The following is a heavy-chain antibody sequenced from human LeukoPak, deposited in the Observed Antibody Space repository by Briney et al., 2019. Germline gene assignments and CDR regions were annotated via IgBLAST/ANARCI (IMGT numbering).Heavy chain of an antibody. Sequence: GASVKVSCTASGYTFTSYDINWVRQATGQGLEWMGWLNPNSGNTGYAQKFQGRVTMTRNTSISTAYMELSSLRSEDTAVYYCARSRITMVRGVISGYGYWGQGTLVTVSS. D-gene: IGHD3-10*01. V-gene: IGHV1-8*01. J-gene: IGHJ4*02. CDR1: GYTFTSYD. CDR3: ARSRITMVRGVISGYGY. CDR2: LNPNSGNT.